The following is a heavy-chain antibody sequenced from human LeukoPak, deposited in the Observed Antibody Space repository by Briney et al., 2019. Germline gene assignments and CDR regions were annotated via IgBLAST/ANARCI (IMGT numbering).Heavy chain of an antibody. CDR1: GYTFTGYY. Sequence: GASVKVSCKASGYTFTGYYMHWVRQAPGQGLEWMGWINPNSGGTNYAQKFQGRVTMTRDTSISTAYMELSRLRSDDTAVYYCARDSRDYYDSSGLPGYWGQGTLVTVSS. D-gene: IGHD3-22*01. CDR2: INPNSGGT. J-gene: IGHJ4*02. V-gene: IGHV1-2*02. CDR3: ARDSRDYYDSSGLPGY.